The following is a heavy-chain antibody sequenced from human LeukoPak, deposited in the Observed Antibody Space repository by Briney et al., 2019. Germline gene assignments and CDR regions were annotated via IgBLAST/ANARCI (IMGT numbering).Heavy chain of an antibody. CDR1: DDSFSNFY. D-gene: IGHD3-10*01. V-gene: IGHV4-34*01. Sequence: SETLSLTCGVYDDSFSNFYWSWIRQPPGKGLEWIGEINHSGMTNYNPSLKSRVTISVDTSKNQFSLKLSSVTAADTAVYYCARGYGSGSYYRRYYFDYWGQGTLVTVSS. J-gene: IGHJ4*02. CDR3: ARGYGSGSYYRRYYFDY. CDR2: INHSGMT.